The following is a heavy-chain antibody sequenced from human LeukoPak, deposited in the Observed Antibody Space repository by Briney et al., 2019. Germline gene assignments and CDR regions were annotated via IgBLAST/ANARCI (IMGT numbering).Heavy chain of an antibody. D-gene: IGHD2-2*01. CDR3: ARKSVDCSSTSCSPNTFDP. CDR1: GGTFSSYV. CDR2: IIPIFGTA. J-gene: IGHJ5*02. V-gene: IGHV1-69*13. Sequence: SVKVSCKASGGTFSSYVISWVRQAPGQGLEWMGGIIPIFGTANYAQKFQGRVTITADESTSTAYMELSSLRSEDTAVYYCARKSVDCSSTSCSPNTFDPWGQGTLVTVSS.